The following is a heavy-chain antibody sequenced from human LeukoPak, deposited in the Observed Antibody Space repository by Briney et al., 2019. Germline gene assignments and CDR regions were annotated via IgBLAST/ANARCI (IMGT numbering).Heavy chain of an antibody. CDR3: ATYIVATFGYENYYFDY. Sequence: GGSLRLSCAASGFTFSSYAMSWVRQAPGKGLEWVSAISGSGVSTYYADSVKGRFTISRDNSKNTLYLQMNSLRAEDTAIYYCATYIVATFGYENYYFDYWGQGTLVTVSS. J-gene: IGHJ4*02. CDR1: GFTFSSYA. CDR2: ISGSGVST. V-gene: IGHV3-23*01. D-gene: IGHD5-12*01.